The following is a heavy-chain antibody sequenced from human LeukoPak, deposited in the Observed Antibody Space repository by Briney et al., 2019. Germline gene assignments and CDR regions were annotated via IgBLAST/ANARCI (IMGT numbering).Heavy chain of an antibody. CDR3: ARGSSFSNF. V-gene: IGHV3-20*04. Sequence: GGSLRLSCAASGFTFSNAWMSWVRQAPGKGLEWVSGINWNGGSRGYADSVKGRFTISRDNAKKFLYLQMNSLRAEDTAFYYCARGSSFSNFWGQGILVTVSS. CDR1: GFTFSNAW. D-gene: IGHD6-13*01. J-gene: IGHJ4*02. CDR2: INWNGGSR.